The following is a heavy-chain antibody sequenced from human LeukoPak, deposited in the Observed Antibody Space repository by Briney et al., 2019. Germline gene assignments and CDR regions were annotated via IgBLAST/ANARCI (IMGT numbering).Heavy chain of an antibody. D-gene: IGHD6-13*01. CDR2: ISSSSSYI. V-gene: IGHV3-21*01. CDR3: ARVRGIVAAGMDY. J-gene: IGHJ4*02. CDR1: GFTFSSYS. Sequence: GGSLRLSCAASGFTFSSYSMKWVRQAPGKGLEWVSSISSSSSYIYYADSVKGRFTIYRDNAKNSLYLQMNSLRAEDTAFYYCARVRGIVAAGMDYWGQGTLVTVSS.